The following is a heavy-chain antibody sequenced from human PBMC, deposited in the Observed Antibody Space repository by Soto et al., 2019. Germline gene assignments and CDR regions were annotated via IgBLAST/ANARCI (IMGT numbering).Heavy chain of an antibody. J-gene: IGHJ6*03. CDR2: IYYSGST. D-gene: IGHD3-10*01. Sequence: QLQLQESGPGLVKPSETLSLTCTVSGGSINTSSYFWGWIRQPPGKGLEWIGSIYYSGSTYYNSSLKSRVTISVDTSKNQFSLKLSSVTAADRAVYYCARGLDYFYGSGPATTYMDVWGKGITVTVSS. CDR1: GGSINTSSYF. CDR3: ARGLDYFYGSGPATTYMDV. V-gene: IGHV4-39*01.